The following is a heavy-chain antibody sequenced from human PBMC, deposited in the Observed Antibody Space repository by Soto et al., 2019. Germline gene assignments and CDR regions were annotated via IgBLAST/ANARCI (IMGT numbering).Heavy chain of an antibody. Sequence: ASVKVSCKASVYTFTNYAIHWVRQAPGQRLEWMGWINAANGNTKYSQKFQGRLTITRDTSATTAYMELSSLRSEDTAVYYCARNTIFGVVSALRGYYYYYMDVWGKGTTVTVSS. CDR1: VYTFTNYA. J-gene: IGHJ6*03. CDR2: INAANGNT. D-gene: IGHD3-3*01. CDR3: ARNTIFGVVSALRGYYYYYMDV. V-gene: IGHV1-3*01.